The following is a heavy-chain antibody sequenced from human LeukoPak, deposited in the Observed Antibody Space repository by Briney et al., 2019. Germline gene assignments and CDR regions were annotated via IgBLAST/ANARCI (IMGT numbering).Heavy chain of an antibody. CDR3: ARCPVRIAADLDP. Sequence: SVKVSCKASGGTFSSYAISWVRQAPGQGLEWMGGIIPIFGTANYAQKFQGRVTITADKSTSTAYMELSSLRSEDTAVYYCARCPVRIAADLDPWGQGTLVTVSS. CDR2: IIPIFGTA. V-gene: IGHV1-69*06. CDR1: GGTFSSYA. J-gene: IGHJ5*02. D-gene: IGHD6-13*01.